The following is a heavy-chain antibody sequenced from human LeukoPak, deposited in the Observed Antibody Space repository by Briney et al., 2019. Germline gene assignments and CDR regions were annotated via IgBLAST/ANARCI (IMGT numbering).Heavy chain of an antibody. CDR2: INHSGST. CDR1: GGSFSGYY. Sequence: PSETLSLTCAVYGGSFSGYYWSWIRQPPGKGLEWIGEINHSGSTNYNPSLKSRVTISVDTSKNQFSLKLSSVTAADTAVYYCARGGHYYDSSGYPSDAFDIWGQGTMATVSS. V-gene: IGHV4-34*01. CDR3: ARGGHYYDSSGYPSDAFDI. J-gene: IGHJ3*02. D-gene: IGHD3-22*01.